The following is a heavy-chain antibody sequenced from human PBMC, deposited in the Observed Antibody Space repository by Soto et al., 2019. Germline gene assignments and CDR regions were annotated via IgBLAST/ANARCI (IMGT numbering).Heavy chain of an antibody. CDR3: ARGSTSRWDY. Sequence: SETLSLTCTVSGGSFSSYYWSWIRQPPGKGLEWIGYIYYDGYTNYNPSLKSRVTISIDRSKNHFSLDLNSVTAADTAVYYCARGSTSRWDYWGQGTLVTVSS. CDR2: IYYDGYT. V-gene: IGHV4-59*01. J-gene: IGHJ4*02. CDR1: GGSFSSYY. D-gene: IGHD2-15*01.